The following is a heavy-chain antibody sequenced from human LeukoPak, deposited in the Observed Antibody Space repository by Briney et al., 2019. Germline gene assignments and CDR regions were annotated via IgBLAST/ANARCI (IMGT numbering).Heavy chain of an antibody. CDR1: GFTFSSYG. V-gene: IGHV3-30*02. CDR3: AKSQDVRFGDLEGVFDY. J-gene: IGHJ4*02. Sequence: GGSLRLSCAGSGFTFSSYGMHWVRQAPGKGLEWVAFIRYDGSNKYYADSVKGRFTISRDNSKNTLYLQMNSLRAEDTAVYYCAKSQDVRFGDLEGVFDYWGQGTLVTVSS. CDR2: IRYDGSNK. D-gene: IGHD3-10*01.